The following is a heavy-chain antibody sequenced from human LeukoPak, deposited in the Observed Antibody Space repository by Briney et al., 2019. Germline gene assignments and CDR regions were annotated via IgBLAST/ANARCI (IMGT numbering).Heavy chain of an antibody. Sequence: GGSLRLSCAASGFPFSSYAMHWVRQAPGKGLEWVAVISYDGRNKYYADSVKGRFTISRDNSKNTLYLQMNSLRAEDTAMYYCARDRVGATQFDYWGQGTLVTVSS. V-gene: IGHV3-30*01. CDR3: ARDRVGATQFDY. CDR1: GFPFSSYA. D-gene: IGHD1-26*01. J-gene: IGHJ4*02. CDR2: ISYDGRNK.